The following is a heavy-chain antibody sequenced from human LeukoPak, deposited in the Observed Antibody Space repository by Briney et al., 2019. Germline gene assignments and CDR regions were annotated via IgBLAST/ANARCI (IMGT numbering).Heavy chain of an antibody. Sequence: GGSLRLSCAASGFTVSSNYMSWVRQAPGKGLEWVSVISGGGTTYYADSVKGRFTISRDNSNNTLYLQMNSLRAEDTAMYYCARKMATTDDYWGQGALVTVSS. J-gene: IGHJ4*02. CDR3: ARKMATTDDY. D-gene: IGHD5-24*01. V-gene: IGHV3-53*01. CDR2: ISGGGTT. CDR1: GFTVSSNY.